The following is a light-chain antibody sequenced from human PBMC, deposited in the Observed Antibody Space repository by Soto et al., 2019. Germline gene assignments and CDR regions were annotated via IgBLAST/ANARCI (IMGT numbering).Light chain of an antibody. CDR2: DTN. Sequence: HAVVTQEPSLTVSPGGTVTLTCDSSTGAVTSGHYPYWFQQKPGQAPRTLIYDTNNKHSWTPARFSVSLLGGKAALTLSGAQPEDEAEYYCLLSYSGARVFGGGTKLTVL. V-gene: IGLV7-46*01. CDR1: TGAVTSGHY. CDR3: LLSYSGARV. J-gene: IGLJ3*02.